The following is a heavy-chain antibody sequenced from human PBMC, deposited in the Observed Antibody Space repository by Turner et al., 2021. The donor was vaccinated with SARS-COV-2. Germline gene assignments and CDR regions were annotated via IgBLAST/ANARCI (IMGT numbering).Heavy chain of an antibody. Sequence: EVQLLESGGGLVQPGTSLRLSCAASGFTFSSYAMSWVRQAPGKGLEWVSAIRGSGGSTYYAASVKGRFTISRDNSKNTLYLQMNSLRAEDTAVYYCAQAGLEISSHFDYWGQGNLVTVSS. CDR1: GFTFSSYA. J-gene: IGHJ4*02. D-gene: IGHD3-3*01. CDR2: IRGSGGST. V-gene: IGHV3-23*01. CDR3: AQAGLEISSHFDY.